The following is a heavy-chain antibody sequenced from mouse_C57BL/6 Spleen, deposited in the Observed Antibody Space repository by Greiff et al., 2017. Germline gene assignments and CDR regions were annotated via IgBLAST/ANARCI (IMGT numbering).Heavy chain of an antibody. Sequence: EVKLMESGGDLVKPGGSLKLSCAASGFTFSSYGMSWVRQTPDKRLEWVATISSGGSYTYYPDSVKGRFTISRDNAKNTLYLQMSSLKSEDTAMYYCARHGNYDYDDYFDYWGQGTTLAVSS. CDR2: ISSGGSYT. D-gene: IGHD2-4*01. J-gene: IGHJ2*01. CDR3: ARHGNYDYDDYFDY. V-gene: IGHV5-6*01. CDR1: GFTFSSYG.